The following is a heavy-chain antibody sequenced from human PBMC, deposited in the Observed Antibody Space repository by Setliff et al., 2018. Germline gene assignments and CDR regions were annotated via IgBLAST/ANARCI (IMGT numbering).Heavy chain of an antibody. Sequence: SETLSLTCSVSNGSISSGNYFWGWIRQPPGKGLEWMGSIFYTGSTYYSPSLKSRVTMSIDTSKNSLYLQMNRLRAEDTALYYCAKDRSRDYDDSSGYDHWGQGTLVTVSS. V-gene: IGHV4-39*02. J-gene: IGHJ4*02. CDR3: AKDRSRDYDDSSGYDH. CDR2: IFYTGST. CDR1: NGSISSGNYF. D-gene: IGHD3-22*01.